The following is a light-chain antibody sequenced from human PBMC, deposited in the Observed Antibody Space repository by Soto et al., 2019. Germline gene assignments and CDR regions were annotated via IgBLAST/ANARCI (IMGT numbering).Light chain of an antibody. J-gene: IGKJ3*01. V-gene: IGKV3-11*01. Sequence: DIVLTQSPATLSLSPGERATLSCRASQSFNSYLAWYQQKPGQAPRLLIHDASHRATGVPARFSGSGSGTDFTLTISSLEPEEFAVYYCQHRYGFTFGPGTKVDIK. CDR1: QSFNSY. CDR3: QHRYGFT. CDR2: DAS.